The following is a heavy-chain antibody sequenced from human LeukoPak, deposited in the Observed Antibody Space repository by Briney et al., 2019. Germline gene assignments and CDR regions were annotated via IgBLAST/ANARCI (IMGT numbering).Heavy chain of an antibody. CDR2: TYYSGST. CDR3: ARHITMVRGVYYYGMDV. CDR1: GGSISSYY. V-gene: IGHV4-59*08. Sequence: PSETLSLTCTVSGGSISSYYWSWIRQPPGKGLEWIGYTYYSGSTNYNPSLKSRVTISVDTSKNQFSLKLSSVTAADTAVYYCARHITMVRGVYYYGMDVWGQGTTVTVSS. J-gene: IGHJ6*02. D-gene: IGHD3-10*01.